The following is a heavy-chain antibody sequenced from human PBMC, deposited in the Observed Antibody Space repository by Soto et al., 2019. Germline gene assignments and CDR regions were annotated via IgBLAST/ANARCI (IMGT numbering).Heavy chain of an antibody. V-gene: IGHV4-59*01. CDR3: ARFLNDYYDSSNTLFDY. J-gene: IGHJ4*02. D-gene: IGHD3-22*01. CDR2: IYYSGST. Sequence: PSETLSLTCTVSGGSISSYYWSWIRQPPGKGLEWIGYIYYSGSTNYNPSLKSRVTMSVDTSKNQFSLKLSSVTAADTAVYYCARFLNDYYDSSNTLFDYWGQGTLVTVSS. CDR1: GGSISSYY.